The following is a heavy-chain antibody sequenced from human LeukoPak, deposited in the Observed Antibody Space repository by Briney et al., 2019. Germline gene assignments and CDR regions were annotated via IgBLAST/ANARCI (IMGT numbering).Heavy chain of an antibody. CDR1: GFTFSTYA. CDR2: ISGGGGST. D-gene: IGHD6-13*01. J-gene: IGHJ4*02. Sequence: GGSLRLSCAASGFTFSTYAMGWVRQAPGKGLEWVSVISGGGGSTYYADSVKGRFTISRDNSKNTLYLQMNGLRVEDTAVYYCAPGRAAAALFDSWGQGTLVTVSS. CDR3: APGRAAAALFDS. V-gene: IGHV3-23*01.